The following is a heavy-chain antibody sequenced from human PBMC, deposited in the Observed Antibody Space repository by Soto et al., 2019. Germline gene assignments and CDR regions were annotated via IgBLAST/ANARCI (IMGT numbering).Heavy chain of an antibody. CDR1: GFTFSSYS. CDR3: ASPPLHDYGDYVGSFDY. V-gene: IGHV3-48*01. CDR2: ISSSSSTI. Sequence: GESLKISCAASGFTFSSYSMNWVRQAPGKGLEWVSYISSSSSTIYYADSVKGRFTISRDNAKNSLYLQMNSLRAEDTAVYYCASPPLHDYGDYVGSFDYWGQGTLVTVSS. D-gene: IGHD4-17*01. J-gene: IGHJ4*02.